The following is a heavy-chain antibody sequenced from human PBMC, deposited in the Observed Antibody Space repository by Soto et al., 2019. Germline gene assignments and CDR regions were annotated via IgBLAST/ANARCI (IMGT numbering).Heavy chain of an antibody. V-gene: IGHV4-39*01. CDR1: GGSIIIGTDY. D-gene: IGHD6-19*01. CDR3: ARPLSSGWYGDAFDI. Sequence: TSETLSLTCDVSGGSIIIGTDYWGWIRQPPGKGLEWIGNIHYSGSTNYNPSLKSRLNISVDTSKNQFSLKLSSVTAADTAVYYCARPLSSGWYGDAFDIWGQGTMVT. CDR2: IHYSGST. J-gene: IGHJ3*02.